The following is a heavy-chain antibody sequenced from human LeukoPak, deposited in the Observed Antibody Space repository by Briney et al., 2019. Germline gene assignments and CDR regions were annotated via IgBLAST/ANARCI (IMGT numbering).Heavy chain of an antibody. CDR3: ARGRWDYDYVWGSYRPIDY. CDR2: INPNSGGT. J-gene: IGHJ4*02. Sequence: ASVKVSCKASGYTFTGYYMHWVRQAPGQGLEWMGWINPNSGGTNYAQKFQGRVTMTRDTSISTAYMELSRLRSDDTAVYYCARGRWDYDYVWGSYRPIDYWGQGTLVTVSS. D-gene: IGHD3-16*02. CDR1: GYTFTGYY. V-gene: IGHV1-2*02.